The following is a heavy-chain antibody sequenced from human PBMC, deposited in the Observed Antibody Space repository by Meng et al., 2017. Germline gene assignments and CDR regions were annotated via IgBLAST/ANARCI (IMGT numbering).Heavy chain of an antibody. Sequence: GGSLRLSCAASGFTVSSNYMSWVRQAPGKGLEWVAVISYDGSNKYYADSVKGRFTISRDNSKNTLYLQMNSLRAEDTAVYYCAGERSLVGAFDYWGQGTRVTGYS. CDR1: GFTVSSNY. CDR2: ISYDGSNK. CDR3: AGERSLVGAFDY. V-gene: IGHV3-30*03. D-gene: IGHD1-26*01. J-gene: IGHJ4*02.